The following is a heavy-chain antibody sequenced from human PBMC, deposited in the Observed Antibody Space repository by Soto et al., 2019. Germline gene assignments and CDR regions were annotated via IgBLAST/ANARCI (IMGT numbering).Heavy chain of an antibody. D-gene: IGHD2-21*02. CDR1: GFTFSSSG. J-gene: IGHJ4*01. Sequence: GGSLRLSCAASGFTFSSSGMHRVRPAPGKGLEWVAVISYAGSNKYYADSVKGRFTISRDNSKITLYLQMNSLRAEDTAVYYCAKSHRRGNIVVVTAILYYFDYVGQGTLVTVSS. CDR2: ISYAGSNK. CDR3: AKSHRRGNIVVVTAILYYFDY. V-gene: IGHV3-30*18.